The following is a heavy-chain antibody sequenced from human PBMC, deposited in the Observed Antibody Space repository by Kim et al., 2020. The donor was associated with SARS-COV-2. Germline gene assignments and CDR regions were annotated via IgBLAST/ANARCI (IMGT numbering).Heavy chain of an antibody. CDR3: AKGGNYDILTSDY. J-gene: IGHJ4*02. D-gene: IGHD3-9*01. CDR1: GYTFSSYS. CDR2: ISSTSSHI. Sequence: GGSLRLSCAASGYTFSSYSMNWVRQAPGKGLEWVSSISSTSSHIYYADSVKGRFTISRDNAKNSLYLQMNSLRAEDTAVYYCAKGGNYDILTSDYWGQGTLVTVSS. V-gene: IGHV3-21*01.